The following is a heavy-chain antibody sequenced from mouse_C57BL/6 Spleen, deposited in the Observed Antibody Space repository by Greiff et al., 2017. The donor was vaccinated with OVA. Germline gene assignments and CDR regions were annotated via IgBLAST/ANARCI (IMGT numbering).Heavy chain of an antibody. V-gene: IGHV1-22*01. CDR1: GYTFTDYN. CDR2: INPNNGGT. Sequence: VQLQQSGPELVKPGASVKMSCKASGYTFTDYNMHWVKQSPGQSLEWIGYINPNNGGTSYNQKFKGKATLTVNKSSSTAYMELRSLTSEDSAVYYCASPDSNHWYFDVWGTGTTVTVSS. CDR3: ASPDSNHWYFDV. D-gene: IGHD2-5*01. J-gene: IGHJ1*03.